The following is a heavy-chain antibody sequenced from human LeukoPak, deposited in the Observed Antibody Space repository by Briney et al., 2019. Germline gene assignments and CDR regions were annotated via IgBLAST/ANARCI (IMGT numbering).Heavy chain of an antibody. V-gene: IGHV4-34*01. D-gene: IGHD1-1*01. J-gene: IGHJ4*02. CDR3: ARTWNDYAIYFDY. Sequence: SETLSLTCAVYGGSFSGYYWSWIRQPPGKGLEWIGEINHSGSTNYNPSLKSRVTISVDTSKNQFSLRLSSVTAADTAVYYCARTWNDYAIYFDYWGQGTLVTVSS. CDR2: INHSGST. CDR1: GGSFSGYY.